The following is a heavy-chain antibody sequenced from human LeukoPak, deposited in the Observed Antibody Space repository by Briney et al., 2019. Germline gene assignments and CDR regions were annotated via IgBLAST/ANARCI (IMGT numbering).Heavy chain of an antibody. V-gene: IGHV3-9*01. D-gene: IGHD1-26*01. CDR2: INWDSGSI. CDR1: GFTFDDYA. J-gene: IGHJ4*02. CDR3: AKDLALSGSYYLDY. Sequence: GRSLRLSCAASGFTFDDYAMHWVRQAPGKGLEWVSSINWDSGSIGYADSVKGRFTISRDNAKNYMYLQMNSVRTEDTDLYYCAKDLALSGSYYLDYWGQGTLVTVSS.